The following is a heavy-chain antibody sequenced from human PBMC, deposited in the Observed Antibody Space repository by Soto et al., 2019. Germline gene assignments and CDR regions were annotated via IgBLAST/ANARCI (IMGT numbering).Heavy chain of an antibody. J-gene: IGHJ3*01. CDR3: ARGDYYDTGGYRAFDAFDL. CDR2: IGGGSGNT. Sequence: ASVKVSCKASGFTFTSSAMQWVRQARGQRLEWIGWIGGGSGNTNYAQKFQGRVTITRDTSASTAYMEVSRLRAEDTAVYDCARGDYYDTGGYRAFDAFDLWGQGRMVTVSS. D-gene: IGHD3-22*01. CDR1: GFTFTSSA. V-gene: IGHV1-58*02.